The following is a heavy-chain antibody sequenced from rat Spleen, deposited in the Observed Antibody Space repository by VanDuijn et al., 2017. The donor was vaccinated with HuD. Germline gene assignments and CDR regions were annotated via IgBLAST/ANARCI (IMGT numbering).Heavy chain of an antibody. CDR2: ISYEGSTT. Sequence: EVQLVESGGGLVRPGRSLKLSCAASGFTFSDYYMAWVRQAPKKGLEWVASISYEGSTTHYGDSVKGRFTISRDVAKSTRYLQMDSLRSEDTATYYCTTGTGSSAYYFDYWGQGVMVTVSS. V-gene: IGHV5-20*01. CDR1: GFTFSDYY. J-gene: IGHJ2*01. D-gene: IGHD5-1*01. CDR3: TTGTGSSAYYFDY.